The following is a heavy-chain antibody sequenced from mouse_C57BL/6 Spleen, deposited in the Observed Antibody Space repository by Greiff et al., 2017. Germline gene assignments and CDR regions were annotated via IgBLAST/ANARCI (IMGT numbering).Heavy chain of an antibody. CDR2: ISYDGSN. CDR3: AREGHDYYGSSSFAD. D-gene: IGHD1-1*01. J-gene: IGHJ3*01. V-gene: IGHV3-6*01. CDR1: GYSITSGYY. Sequence: DVQLQESGPGLVKPSQSLSLTCSVTGYSITSGYYWNWIRQFPGNKLEWMGYISYDGSNNYNPSLKNRISITRDTSKNQFFLKLNSVTTEDTATYYCAREGHDYYGSSSFADWGQGTLVTVSA.